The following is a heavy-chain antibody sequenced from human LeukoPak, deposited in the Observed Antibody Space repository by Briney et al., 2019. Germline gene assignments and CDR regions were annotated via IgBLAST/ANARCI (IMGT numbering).Heavy chain of an antibody. CDR1: GYSFTTHD. CDR2: ISAYNGNT. CDR3: ARLGASLGYCSGSSCYDDY. Sequence: ASVMVSCKASGYSFTTHDVNWVRQAPGQGPEWMGWISAYNGNTNYAQKLQGRVTMTTDTSTSTAYMELRSLRSDDTAVYYCARLGASLGYCSGSSCYDDYWGQGTLVTVSS. V-gene: IGHV1-18*01. J-gene: IGHJ4*02. D-gene: IGHD2-15*01.